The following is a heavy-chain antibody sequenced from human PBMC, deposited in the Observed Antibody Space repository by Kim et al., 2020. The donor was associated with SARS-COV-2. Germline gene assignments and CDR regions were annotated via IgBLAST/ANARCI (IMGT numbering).Heavy chain of an antibody. CDR2: FGTGGSDT. D-gene: IGHD6-19*01. Sequence: GGSLRLSCATSGFTFSSYAMSWVRQAPGKGLEWVSTFGTGGSDTYYPDSVKGRFTISRDNSKNTLYLQMNSLRAEDTAVYYCAKASSGWYSEFGHWGQGTLVTVSS. CDR1: GFTFSSYA. V-gene: IGHV3-23*01. J-gene: IGHJ4*02. CDR3: AKASSGWYSEFGH.